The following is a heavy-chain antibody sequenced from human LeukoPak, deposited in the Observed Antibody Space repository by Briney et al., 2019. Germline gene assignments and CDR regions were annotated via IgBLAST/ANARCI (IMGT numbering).Heavy chain of an antibody. Sequence: GGSLRLSCAASGFTFSSCEMNWVRQAPGKGLEWVSYISSSGSTIYYADSVKGRFTISRDNAKNSLYLQMNSLRAEDTAVYYCARDLYYGSGSYYHDYWGQGTLVTVSS. J-gene: IGHJ4*02. D-gene: IGHD3-10*01. CDR2: ISSSGSTI. CDR1: GFTFSSCE. V-gene: IGHV3-48*03. CDR3: ARDLYYGSGSYYHDY.